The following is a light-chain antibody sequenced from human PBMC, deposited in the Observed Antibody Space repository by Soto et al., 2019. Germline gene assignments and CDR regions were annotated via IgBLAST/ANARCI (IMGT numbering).Light chain of an antibody. V-gene: IGKV3-20*01. Sequence: EIVLTQSPGTLSLSPGERATLSARPVKVFTSSLAWYQQNPGKAPRLLLYGASSRATGIPDRFSGSGSGPDFTLTISRLEPEDFAVYFCQHYGSSRTFGQGTKVEIK. CDR2: GAS. J-gene: IGKJ1*01. CDR1: KVFTSS. CDR3: QHYGSSRT.